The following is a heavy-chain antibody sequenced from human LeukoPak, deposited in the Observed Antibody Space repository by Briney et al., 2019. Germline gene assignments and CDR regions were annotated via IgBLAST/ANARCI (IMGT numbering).Heavy chain of an antibody. D-gene: IGHD3-22*01. CDR3: ARGAWYYYDSSGYYPPEYFQH. CDR1: GFTFSSYS. J-gene: IGHJ1*01. Sequence: GGSLRLSCAASGFTFSSYSMNWVRQAPGKGLEWVSYISSSSSTIYYADSVTGRFTISRDNAKNSLYLQMNSLRDEDTAVYYCARGAWYYYDSSGYYPPEYFQHWGQGTLVTVSS. CDR2: ISSSSSTI. V-gene: IGHV3-48*02.